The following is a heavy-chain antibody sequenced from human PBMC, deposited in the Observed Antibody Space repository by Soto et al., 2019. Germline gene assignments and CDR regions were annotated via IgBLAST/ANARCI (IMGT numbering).Heavy chain of an antibody. V-gene: IGHV3-74*01. J-gene: IGHJ4*02. CDR2: INSDGSST. Sequence: PGGSLRLSYAASGFTFSSYWMHWVRQAPGKGLVWVSRINSDGSSTNYADSVKGRFTISRDNAKNTLYLQMNRLRAEDTAVYYCARVPYDYGPFDYWGQGTLVTVPQ. D-gene: IGHD4-17*01. CDR1: GFTFSSYW. CDR3: ARVPYDYGPFDY.